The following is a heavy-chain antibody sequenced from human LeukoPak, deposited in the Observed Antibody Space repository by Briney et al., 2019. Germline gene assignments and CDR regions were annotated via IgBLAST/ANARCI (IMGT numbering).Heavy chain of an antibody. CDR2: ISGNGGST. CDR3: AKTSPPYSSSWYGY. D-gene: IGHD6-13*01. CDR1: GFTFSSYA. Sequence: PGASLRLSCAASGFTFSSYAMSWVRQAPGKGLEWVSAISGNGGSTYYADSVKGRFTISRDNSKNTLYLQMNSLRAEDTAVYYCAKTSPPYSSSWYGYWGQGTLVTVSS. J-gene: IGHJ4*02. V-gene: IGHV3-23*01.